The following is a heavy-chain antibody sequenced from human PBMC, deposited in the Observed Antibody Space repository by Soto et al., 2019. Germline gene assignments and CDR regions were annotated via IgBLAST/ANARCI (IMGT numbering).Heavy chain of an antibody. J-gene: IGHJ4*02. D-gene: IGHD1-7*01. CDR1: GFSFFSYT. CDR2: ISSDNKYI. CDR3: TRSPRSITGTPTGGAQNDY. Sequence: PGGSLRLSCAGAGFSFFSYTMTWVRQAPGKGLEWVSSISSDNKYIYYADSVKGRFTISRDNAKSSLFLQMNSLRADDTAVYYCTRSPRSITGTPTGGAQNDYWGQGALVTVSP. V-gene: IGHV3-21*01.